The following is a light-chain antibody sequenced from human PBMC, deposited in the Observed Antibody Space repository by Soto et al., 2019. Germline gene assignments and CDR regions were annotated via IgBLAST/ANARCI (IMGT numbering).Light chain of an antibody. J-gene: IGLJ1*01. V-gene: IGLV2-14*01. CDR1: SSDVGGYNY. CDR3: SSYTRSSTLEV. CDR2: DVS. Sequence: QSALTQPASVSGSPGQSITISCTGTSSDVGGYNYVSWYQQHPGKAPKLMIYDVSNRPSGVSNRFSGSKSGNTASLIISGLQAEDEADYYCSSYTRSSTLEVFGTGTKLTVL.